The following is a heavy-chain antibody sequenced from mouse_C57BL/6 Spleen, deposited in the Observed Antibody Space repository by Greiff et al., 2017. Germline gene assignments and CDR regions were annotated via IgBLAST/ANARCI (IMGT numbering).Heavy chain of an antibody. V-gene: IGHV5-9-1*02. CDR1: GFTFSSYA. CDR2: LSSGGDYI. D-gene: IGHD4-1*01. CDR3: TRGGPNFSWFAY. Sequence: EVMLVESGEGLVKPGGSLKLSCAASGFTFSSYAMSWVRQTPEKRLEWVAYLSSGGDYIYYADTVKGRFTISRDNARNTLYLQMSSLKSEDTAMYYCTRGGPNFSWFAYWGQGTLVTVSA. J-gene: IGHJ3*01.